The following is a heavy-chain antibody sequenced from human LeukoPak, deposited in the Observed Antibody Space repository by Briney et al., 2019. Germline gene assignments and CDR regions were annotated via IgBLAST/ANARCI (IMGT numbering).Heavy chain of an antibody. V-gene: IGHV3-23*01. D-gene: IGHD2-21*02. J-gene: IGHJ4*02. CDR1: GFTFSSFA. Sequence: GGSLRLSCAASGFTFSSFAMAWVRQAPGKGLEWVSAIFARDGGTFYGDAVEGRFTISRDNSKNTLYLKMNSLRAEDTAIYYCAKPRGPAATHPDYYWGQGILVTVSS. CDR3: AKPRGPAATHPDYY. CDR2: IFARDGGT.